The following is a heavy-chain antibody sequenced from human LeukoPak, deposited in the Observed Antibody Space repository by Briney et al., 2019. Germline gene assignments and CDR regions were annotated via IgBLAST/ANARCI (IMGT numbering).Heavy chain of an antibody. V-gene: IGHV1-69*04. J-gene: IGHJ4*02. CDR2: IIPIVGST. CDR3: ASHYGGLDDY. Sequence: GASVKVSCKTSGDTFSSYGISWVRQAPGQGLEWMGRIIPIVGSTNYAEKLQGRVTITADKSTSTVYMELSSLRSEDTAVYYCASHYGGLDDYWGQGTLIIVSS. D-gene: IGHD4-23*01. CDR1: GDTFSSYG.